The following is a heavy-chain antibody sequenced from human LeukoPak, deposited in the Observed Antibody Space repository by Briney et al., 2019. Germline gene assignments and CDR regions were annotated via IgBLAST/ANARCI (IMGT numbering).Heavy chain of an antibody. CDR3: ASYSGSYSSDFDY. Sequence: PGASVKVSCKASGYTFTGYYMHWVRQDPGQGLEWMGWINPNSGCTNYAQKFQGRVTMTRDTSISTAYMDLSRLRSDDTAVYYCASYSGSYSSDFDYWGQGTLVTVPT. CDR1: GYTFTGYY. CDR2: INPNSGCT. J-gene: IGHJ4*02. V-gene: IGHV1-2*02. D-gene: IGHD1-26*01.